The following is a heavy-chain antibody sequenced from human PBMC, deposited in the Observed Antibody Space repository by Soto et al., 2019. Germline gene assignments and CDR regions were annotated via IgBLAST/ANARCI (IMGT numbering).Heavy chain of an antibody. Sequence: ASVKVSCKASGYTFTSYGISWVRQAPGQGLEWMGWISAYNGNTNYAQKLQGRVTMTTDTSTSTAYMELRSLRSDDTAVYYCARLESGVGFYRGYYYYGMDVWGQGTTVTVSS. V-gene: IGHV1-18*04. J-gene: IGHJ6*02. CDR2: ISAYNGNT. CDR1: GYTFTSYG. D-gene: IGHD2-15*01. CDR3: ARLESGVGFYRGYYYYGMDV.